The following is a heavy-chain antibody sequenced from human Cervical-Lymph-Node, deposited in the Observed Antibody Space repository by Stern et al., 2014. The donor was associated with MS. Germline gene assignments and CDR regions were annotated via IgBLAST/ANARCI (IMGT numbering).Heavy chain of an antibody. J-gene: IGHJ4*02. CDR2: TYHTGSA. CDR3: ARGPSSRAAIRSVEWHLEI. V-gene: IGHV4-4*02. CDR1: GDSISTNNW. Sequence: QLQLQESGPGLVRPSETLSVTCAVSGDSISTNNWWSLVRQPPGKGLEWDGETYHTGSANYNPSLKSRVTISVDKPNNQFSLKLSSVTAADTAVYYCARGPSSRAAIRSVEWHLEIWGQGTLVTVSS. D-gene: IGHD3-3*01.